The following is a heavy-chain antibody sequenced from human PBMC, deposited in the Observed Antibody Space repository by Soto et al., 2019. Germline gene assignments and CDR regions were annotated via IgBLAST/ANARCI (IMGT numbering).Heavy chain of an antibody. CDR2: VSSTGST. CDR3: ARRGGPPSHHHPFAF. CDR1: AGSITQDC. J-gene: IGHJ4*02. Sequence: SETRRVTWTGSAGSITQDCWNWSRQSPGKGLEWIVSVSSTGSTVYNPSLTSRCTVSLDTSKNQFSLTLNSVTAADTAVYHCARRGGPPSHHHPFAFRGQGPLV. V-gene: IGHV4-59*01. D-gene: IGHD3-10*01.